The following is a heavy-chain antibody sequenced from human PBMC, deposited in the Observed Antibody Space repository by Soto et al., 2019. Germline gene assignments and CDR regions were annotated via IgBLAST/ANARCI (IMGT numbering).Heavy chain of an antibody. CDR1: GFRFWTYS. CDR2: ISGDGSAT. Sequence: EVKLLESGGGLVQPGESLRLSCAASGFRFWTYSMSLVRQAPGKGLEWVSGISGDGSATSYADSLKGRFTVSRDNSKDTLILQMNTLRVEDTAVYYCAKTRLYDNNDDQRDGFDVWGPGTAVTVS. D-gene: IGHD2-2*02. V-gene: IGHV3-23*01. CDR3: AKTRLYDNNDDQRDGFDV. J-gene: IGHJ3*01.